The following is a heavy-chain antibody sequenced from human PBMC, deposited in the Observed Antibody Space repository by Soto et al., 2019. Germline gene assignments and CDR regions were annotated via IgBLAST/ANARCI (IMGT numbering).Heavy chain of an antibody. CDR2: IIPIFGTA. V-gene: IGHV1-69*06. CDR1: GGTFSSYA. J-gene: IGHJ5*02. Sequence: QVQLVQSGAEVKKPGSSVKVSCKASGGTFSSYAISWVRQAPGQGLEWMGGIIPIFGTASYAQKFQGRVTITADKSPSTAYIELSSLRSEDTAVYYCARDKYSYGRQNWFDPWGQGTLVTVSS. D-gene: IGHD5-18*01. CDR3: ARDKYSYGRQNWFDP.